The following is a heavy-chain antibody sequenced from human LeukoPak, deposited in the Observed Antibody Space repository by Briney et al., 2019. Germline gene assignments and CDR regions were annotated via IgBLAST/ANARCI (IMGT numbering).Heavy chain of an antibody. CDR3: ARGNPYYDFWSGHYYYYYYMDV. V-gene: IGHV1-8*03. Sequence: GSSVKVSCKASGGTFSSYAINWVRQATGQGLEWMGWMNPNSGNTGYAQKFQGRVTITRNTSISTAYMELSSLRSEDTAVYYCARGNPYYDFWSGHYYYYYYMDVWGKGTTVTVSS. CDR1: GGTFSSYA. CDR2: MNPNSGNT. J-gene: IGHJ6*03. D-gene: IGHD3-3*01.